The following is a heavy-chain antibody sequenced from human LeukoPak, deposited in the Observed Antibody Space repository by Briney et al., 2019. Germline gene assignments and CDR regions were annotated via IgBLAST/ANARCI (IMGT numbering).Heavy chain of an antibody. J-gene: IGHJ4*02. CDR2: ISDTGKT. V-gene: IGHV4-59*01. D-gene: IGHD3-3*01. Sequence: SETLSLTCSVSGASPSSYYWGWIRQSPGKGLEWLGYISDTGKTDYNPSLKSRGTLSLDTSKNQFSLRLTSATAADTAVYYCVTGYYEPFDNWGQGTLVTVSS. CDR1: GASPSSYY. CDR3: VTGYYEPFDN.